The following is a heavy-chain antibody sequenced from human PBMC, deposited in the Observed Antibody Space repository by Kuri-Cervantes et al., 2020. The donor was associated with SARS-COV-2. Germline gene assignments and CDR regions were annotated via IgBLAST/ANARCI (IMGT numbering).Heavy chain of an antibody. CDR1: GFTFSSYA. V-gene: IGHV3-66*02. Sequence: GESLKISCAASGFTFSSYAMHWVRQAPGKGLEWVSVIYSGGSTYYADSVKGRFTISRDNSKNTLYLQMNSLRAEDTAVYYCARDFSGTGDAFDIWGQGTMVTVSS. CDR3: ARDFSGTGDAFDI. J-gene: IGHJ3*02. D-gene: IGHD1-26*01. CDR2: IYSGGST.